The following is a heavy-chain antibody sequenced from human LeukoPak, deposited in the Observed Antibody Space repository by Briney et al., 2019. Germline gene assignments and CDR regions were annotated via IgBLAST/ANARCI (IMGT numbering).Heavy chain of an antibody. J-gene: IGHJ5*02. CDR2: IDPSDSYT. CDR1: GXTFTTYW. D-gene: IGHD5-24*01. CDR3: ARQRGANWFDP. Sequence: RGESLKISCKGSGXTFTTYWINWVRQMPGKGLEWMGRIDPSDSYTKYSPSFEGHVTISADKSISTAYLQWSSLKASDTAMYYCARQRGANWFDPWGQGTLVTVSS. V-gene: IGHV5-10-1*01.